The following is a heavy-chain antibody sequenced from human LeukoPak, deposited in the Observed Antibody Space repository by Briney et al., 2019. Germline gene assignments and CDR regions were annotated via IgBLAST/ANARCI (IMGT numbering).Heavy chain of an antibody. V-gene: IGHV4-4*09. D-gene: IGHD1-26*01. CDR3: ARGRRGNYFQDY. J-gene: IGHJ4*02. Sequence: SETLSLTCTVSGGSISYYYWSWIRQPPGKGLEWIGYIYTSGSTKYNPSLKSRVTISVDTSKNQFSLILPSVTAADTAVYYCARGRRGNYFQDYWGQGTLVTVSS. CDR1: GGSISYYY. CDR2: IYTSGST.